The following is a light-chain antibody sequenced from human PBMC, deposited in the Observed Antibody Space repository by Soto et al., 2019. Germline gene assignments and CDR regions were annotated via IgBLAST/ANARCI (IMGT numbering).Light chain of an antibody. Sequence: SALTQPASVSGSPGQSITISCAGTGSDVGYYNYVSWYQQHPGKAPKLVIYEVSNRPSGVSNRFSGSKSVSTASLTTSGLQAEDEADYYCSSYPSSRSDVFGPGTKVTVL. J-gene: IGLJ1*01. CDR3: SSYPSSRSDV. CDR2: EVS. V-gene: IGLV2-14*01. CDR1: GSDVGYYNY.